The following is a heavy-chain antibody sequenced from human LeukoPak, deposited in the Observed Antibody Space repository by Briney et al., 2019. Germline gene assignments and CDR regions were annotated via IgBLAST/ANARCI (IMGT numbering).Heavy chain of an antibody. CDR3: ARELLDGSGSTPFDY. CDR1: GFTFSSYS. CDR2: ISSRSTYI. D-gene: IGHD3-10*01. J-gene: IGHJ4*02. V-gene: IGHV3-21*01. Sequence: GGSLRLSCAASGFTFSSYSMSWVRQAPGKGLEWVSSISSRSTYIYYADSVKGRFTISRDNAKNSLFLQMNSLRAEDTALYYCARELLDGSGSTPFDYWGQGTLVTVSS.